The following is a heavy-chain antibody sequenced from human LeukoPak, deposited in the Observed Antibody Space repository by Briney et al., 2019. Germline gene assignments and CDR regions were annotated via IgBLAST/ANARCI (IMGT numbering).Heavy chain of an antibody. CDR2: IIPNSGDT. V-gene: IGHV1-2*06. CDR3: ARGYYYDSPVDY. J-gene: IGHJ4*02. D-gene: IGHD3-22*01. Sequence: ASVKVSCKTSGFTFTGYYMHWVRQAPGQGPEWMGRIIPNSGDTNCAKRFQGRVTVTRDTSISTVYMELSSLGADDTAIYYCARGYYYDSPVDYWGQGTLVTVSS. CDR1: GFTFTGYY.